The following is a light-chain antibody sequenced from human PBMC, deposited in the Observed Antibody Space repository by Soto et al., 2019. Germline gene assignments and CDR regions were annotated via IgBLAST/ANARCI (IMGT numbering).Light chain of an antibody. CDR2: DAS. CDR1: ESVNSN. J-gene: IGKJ2*01. Sequence: ERVMTQSPATLSVSPGERATLSCRASESVNSNLAGYQQKPGQAPRLLIYDASTRAAGIPARFSGSGSVTEFTLTISSLQSEDFAIYYCQHYYNWPYTFGQGTKLEIK. CDR3: QHYYNWPYT. V-gene: IGKV3-15*01.